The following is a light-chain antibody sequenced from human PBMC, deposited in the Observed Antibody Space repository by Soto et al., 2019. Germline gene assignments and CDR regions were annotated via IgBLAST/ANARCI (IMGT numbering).Light chain of an antibody. J-gene: IGKJ4*01. CDR1: QSVGSS. V-gene: IGKV3-11*01. CDR3: QQRQNLFT. CDR2: DAS. Sequence: EIVLTQSPATLSLSPGERATLSCRVSQSVGSSLAWYQQKPGQAPRLLIYDASNRATGVPARFSGSGSGTDFTLTINSLEPEDGAVYYCQQRQNLFTVGGGTKVDIK.